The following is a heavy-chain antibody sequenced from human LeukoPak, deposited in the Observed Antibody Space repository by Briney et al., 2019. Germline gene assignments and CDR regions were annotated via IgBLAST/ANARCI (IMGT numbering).Heavy chain of an antibody. D-gene: IGHD5-18*01. J-gene: IGHJ5*02. CDR1: GGSISNYY. V-gene: IGHV4-59*01. CDR2: IYYSGST. Sequence: SETLSLTCTVSGGSISNYYWSWIRQPPGKGLEWIWYIYYSGSTNYNPSLKSRVTISVDTSKNQFSLKLSSVTAADTAVYYCARDGRGYSYGYSWFDPWGQGTLVTVSS. CDR3: ARDGRGYSYGYSWFDP.